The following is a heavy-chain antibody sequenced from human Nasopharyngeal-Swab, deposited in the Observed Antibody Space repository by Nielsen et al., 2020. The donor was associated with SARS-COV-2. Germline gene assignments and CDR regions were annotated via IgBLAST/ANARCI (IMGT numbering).Heavy chain of an antibody. J-gene: IGHJ6*02. V-gene: IGHV1-18*04. CDR1: GYTFTSYG. Sequence: ASVKVSCKASGYTFTSYGISWVRQAPGQGLEWMGWISAYNGNTNYAPKLQGRVTMTTDTSTSTAYMELRSLRSDDTAVYYCARIPRAGYYDSSGQGPYYYGMDVWGQGTTVTVSS. CDR3: ARIPRAGYYDSSGQGPYYYGMDV. CDR2: ISAYNGNT. D-gene: IGHD3-22*01.